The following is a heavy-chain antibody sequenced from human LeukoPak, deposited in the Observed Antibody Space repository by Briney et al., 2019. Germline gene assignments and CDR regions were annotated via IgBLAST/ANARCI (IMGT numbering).Heavy chain of an antibody. CDR2: MNPNSGNT. V-gene: IGHV1-8*01. J-gene: IGHJ4*02. Sequence: ASVKVSCKASGYTFTSYDINWVRQANGQGLEWMGWMNPNSGNTGYAQKFQGRVTMTRNTSISTAYMELSSLRSEDTAVYYCARGRYGSSTSCYNYWGQGTLVTVSS. D-gene: IGHD2-2*02. CDR3: ARGRYGSSTSCYNY. CDR1: GYTFTSYD.